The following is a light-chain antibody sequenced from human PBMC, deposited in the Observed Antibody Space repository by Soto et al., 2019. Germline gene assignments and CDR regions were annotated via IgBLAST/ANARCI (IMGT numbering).Light chain of an antibody. CDR2: DAS. CDR3: QQYGSSPLT. CDR1: QSVRCDC. Sequence: EIVLTQSPDTLSLSPGERATLSCRASQSVRCDCLAWYQQKPGQAPRFLIYDASSRATGIPDRFSASGSRTDFTLTISRLEPEDFAVYYCQQYGSSPLTFGGGTKVEIK. J-gene: IGKJ4*01. V-gene: IGKV3-20*01.